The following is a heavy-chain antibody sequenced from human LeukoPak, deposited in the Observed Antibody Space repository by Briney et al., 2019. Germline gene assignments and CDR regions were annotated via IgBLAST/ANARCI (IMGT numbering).Heavy chain of an antibody. CDR1: GYTFTRFG. CDR3: ARDPGSFLTNTGWLNWFDP. Sequence: ASVKVSCKGSGYTFTRFGVSWVRQAPGQGLEWMGWISAYSGNTKYAEKFQGRVTMTTDTSTSTVYMELRSLRSDDTALYYCARDPGSFLTNTGWLNWFDPWGQGVLVTVSS. V-gene: IGHV1-18*01. CDR2: ISAYSGNT. D-gene: IGHD6-19*01. J-gene: IGHJ5*02.